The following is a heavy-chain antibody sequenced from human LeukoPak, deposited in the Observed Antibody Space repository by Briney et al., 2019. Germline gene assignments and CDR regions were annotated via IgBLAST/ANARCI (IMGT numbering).Heavy chain of an antibody. CDR1: GFTFSHNY. CDR2: IHSGGSS. CDR3: ARGPPAGNFIDF. V-gene: IGHV3-53*01. Sequence: GGSLRLSCTASGFTFSHNYMHWVRQAPGQGLEWVSVIHSGGSSYHADSVKGRFTISRDNSKNTVFLQLNSLRAEDTAVYYCARGPPAGNFIDFWGQGTLVTVSS. D-gene: IGHD2-2*01. J-gene: IGHJ4*02.